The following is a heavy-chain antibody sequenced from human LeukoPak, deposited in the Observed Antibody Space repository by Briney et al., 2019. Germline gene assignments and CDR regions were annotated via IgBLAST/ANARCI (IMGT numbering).Heavy chain of an antibody. J-gene: IGHJ4*02. CDR1: GYTFTSYD. CDR2: MNPNSGNT. Sequence: ASVKVSCKASGYTFTSYDINWVRQATGQGLEWMGWMNPNSGNTGYAQKLQGRVTMTTDTSATTAYMELRSLRSDDTAVYYCARFEDDYGGNSLDYWGQGTLVTVSS. CDR3: ARFEDDYGGNSLDY. V-gene: IGHV1-8*01. D-gene: IGHD4-23*01.